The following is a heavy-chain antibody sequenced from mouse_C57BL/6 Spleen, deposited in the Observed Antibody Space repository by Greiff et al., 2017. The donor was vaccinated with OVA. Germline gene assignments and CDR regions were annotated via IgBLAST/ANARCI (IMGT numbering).Heavy chain of an antibody. V-gene: IGHV5-6*02. Sequence: DVKLVESGGDLVKPGGSLKLSCAASGFTFSSYGLSWVRQTPDKRLEWVATISSGGSYNYYPDSVKGRFTISRDNAKNTLYLQMSSLKSEDTAMDYCARQGEHDYLGRFDYWGQGTTLTVSS. J-gene: IGHJ2*01. CDR2: ISSGGSYN. D-gene: IGHD2-4*01. CDR1: GFTFSSYG. CDR3: ARQGEHDYLGRFDY.